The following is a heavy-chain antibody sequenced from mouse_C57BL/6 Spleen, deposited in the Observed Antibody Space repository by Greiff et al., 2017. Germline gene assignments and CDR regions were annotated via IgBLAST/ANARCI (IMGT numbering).Heavy chain of an antibody. V-gene: IGHV1-50*01. CDR1: GYTFTSYW. CDR3: ARKGLRPFEY. J-gene: IGHJ2*01. D-gene: IGHD1-2*01. Sequence: QVQLQQPGAELVKPGASVKLSCKASGYTFTSYWMQWVKQRPGQGLVWIGEIDPSDSDTNYNQKFKGKATLTVDTSSSTAYMQLSSLTSEDSAVYYCARKGLRPFEYWGQGTTLTVSS. CDR2: IDPSDSDT.